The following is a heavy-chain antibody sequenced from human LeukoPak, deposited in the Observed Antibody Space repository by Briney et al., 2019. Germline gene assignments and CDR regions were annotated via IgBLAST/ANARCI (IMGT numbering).Heavy chain of an antibody. V-gene: IGHV4-59*01. CDR3: ARENYGDYAFDI. CDR2: IYYSGST. Sequence: PSETLSLTCTVSGGSISSYYWSWIRQPPGKGLEWIGYIYYSGSTNYNPSLKSRVTISVDTSKNQFSLKLSSVTAADTAVYYCARENYGDYAFDIWGQGTMVTVPS. D-gene: IGHD4-17*01. J-gene: IGHJ3*02. CDR1: GGSISSYY.